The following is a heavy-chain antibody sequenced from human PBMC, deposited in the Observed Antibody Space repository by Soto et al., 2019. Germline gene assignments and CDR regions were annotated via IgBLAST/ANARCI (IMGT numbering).Heavy chain of an antibody. CDR2: IWYDGSNK. V-gene: IGHV3-33*01. Sequence: PGGSLRLSCAASGFTFRSYGMHWVRQAPGKGLEWVAVIWYDGSNKYYADSVKGRFTISRDNSKNTLYLQMNSLRAEDTAVYYCARDVRYFDWLPPQAHDYWGQGTLVTVSS. CDR3: ARDVRYFDWLPPQAHDY. CDR1: GFTFRSYG. D-gene: IGHD3-9*01. J-gene: IGHJ4*02.